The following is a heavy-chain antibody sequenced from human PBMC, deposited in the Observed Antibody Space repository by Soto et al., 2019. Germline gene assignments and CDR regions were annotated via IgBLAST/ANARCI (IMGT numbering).Heavy chain of an antibody. J-gene: IGHJ5*01. Sequence: QVQLLESGPGLVKPSQTLSLTCSVSGDSISNLDYFWAWIRQPPGQALEYIGYIYKSATTYYNPSFERRVAISVDTSKSQFSLNVTSVPAADTAVYFCARGRYCLTGRCFPNWFDSWGQGALVTVSS. CDR3: ARGRYCLTGRCFPNWFDS. CDR1: GDSISNLDYF. CDR2: IYKSATT. D-gene: IGHD7-27*01. V-gene: IGHV4-30-4*01.